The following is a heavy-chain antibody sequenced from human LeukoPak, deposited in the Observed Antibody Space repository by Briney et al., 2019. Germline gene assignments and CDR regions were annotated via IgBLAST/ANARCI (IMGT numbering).Heavy chain of an antibody. CDR3: ARDSGFSGTQRGEY. Sequence: GGSLRLSCAASGLTVSRNYMNWVRQAPGKGLEWVSSISSSSSYIYYADSVKGRFTISRDNAKNTLYLQMNSLRAEDTAVYYCARDSGFSGTQRGEYWGQGTLVTVSS. J-gene: IGHJ4*02. D-gene: IGHD3/OR15-3a*01. V-gene: IGHV3-21*01. CDR1: GLTVSRNY. CDR2: ISSSSSYI.